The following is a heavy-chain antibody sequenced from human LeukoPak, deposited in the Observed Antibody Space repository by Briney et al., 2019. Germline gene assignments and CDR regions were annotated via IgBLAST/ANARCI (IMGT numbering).Heavy chain of an antibody. V-gene: IGHV1-18*04. CDR1: GYTFTYFY. J-gene: IGHJ3*02. CDR3: ARDRRYYYDSSGYYRPFDI. D-gene: IGHD3-22*01. Sequence: ASVKVSCKASGYTFTYFYIHWVRQAPGQGLEWMGWISAYNGNTNYAQKLQGRVTMTTDTSTSTAYMELRSLRSDDTAVYYCARDRRYYYDSSGYYRPFDIWGQGTMVTVSS. CDR2: ISAYNGNT.